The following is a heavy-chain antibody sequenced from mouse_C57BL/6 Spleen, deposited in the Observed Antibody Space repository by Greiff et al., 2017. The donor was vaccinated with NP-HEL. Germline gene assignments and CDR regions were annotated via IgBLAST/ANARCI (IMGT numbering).Heavy chain of an antibody. CDR1: GFSLRTFGMG. CDR2: IWWDDDK. CDR3: ARIAAQATGAY. D-gene: IGHD3-2*02. V-gene: IGHV8-8*01. J-gene: IGHJ3*01. Sequence: QVTLKVSGPGILQPSQTLSLTCSFSGFSLRTFGMGVGWIRQPSGKGLEWLAHIWWDDDKYYNPALKSRLTISKDTSKNQVFLKIANVDTAATATYYAARIAAQATGAYWGQGTLVTVSA.